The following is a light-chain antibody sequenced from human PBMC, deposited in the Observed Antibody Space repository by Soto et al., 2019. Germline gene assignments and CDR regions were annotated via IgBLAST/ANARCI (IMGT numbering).Light chain of an antibody. CDR2: GAS. CDR3: QRGT. Sequence: EIGLTQSPGTLSLSPGERATLSCRASQSVSSSYLAWYQQKPGQAPRLLIYGASNRATGIPDRFSGSGSGTDFTLTISRLEPEDFAVYFCQRGTFGQGTKVDIK. CDR1: QSVSSSY. J-gene: IGKJ1*01. V-gene: IGKV3-20*01.